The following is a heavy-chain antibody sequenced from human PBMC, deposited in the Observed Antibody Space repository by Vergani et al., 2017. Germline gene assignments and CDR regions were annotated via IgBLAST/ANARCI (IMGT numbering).Heavy chain of an antibody. CDR3: ARGYSYGTYYFDY. CDR2: ISYDGSNK. V-gene: IGHV3-30-3*01. Sequence: VQLVESGGGVVQPGRSLRLSCAASGFTFSSYDMHWVRQAPGKGLEWVAVISYDGSNKYYADSVKGRFTISRDNSKNTLYLQMNSLRAEDTAVYYCARGYSYGTYYFDYWGQGTLVTVSS. J-gene: IGHJ4*02. CDR1: GFTFSSYD. D-gene: IGHD5-18*01.